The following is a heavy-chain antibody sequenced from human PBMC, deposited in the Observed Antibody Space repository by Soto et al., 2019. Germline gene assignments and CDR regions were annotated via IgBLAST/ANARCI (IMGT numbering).Heavy chain of an antibody. Sequence: ASVKVSCKASGYTFTSYDINWVRQATGQGLEWLGCMNPNSGNTGYAQKFQGRVTMTRNTSISTAYMELSSLRSEDTAVYYCARHDILTGYYKAPWYYYMDVWGKGTTVTVSS. CDR1: GYTFTSYD. J-gene: IGHJ6*03. CDR3: ARHDILTGYYKAPWYYYMDV. D-gene: IGHD3-9*01. V-gene: IGHV1-8*01. CDR2: MNPNSGNT.